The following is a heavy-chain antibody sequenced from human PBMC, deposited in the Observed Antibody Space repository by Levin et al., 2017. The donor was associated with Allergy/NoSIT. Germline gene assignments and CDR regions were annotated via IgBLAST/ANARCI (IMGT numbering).Heavy chain of an antibody. D-gene: IGHD5-18*01. CDR3: ARVVETPMDTSRHFDL. Sequence: SQTLSLTCAVSGDPMSRSHWWTWVRQPPGRGLEWIGEIHLSGATTYSPSLKSRVTISVDESKNNFSLRLTSVTAADTAVYYCARVVETPMDTSRHFDLWGRGTLVTVSS. J-gene: IGHJ2*01. V-gene: IGHV4-4*02. CDR1: GDPMSRSHW. CDR2: IHLSGAT.